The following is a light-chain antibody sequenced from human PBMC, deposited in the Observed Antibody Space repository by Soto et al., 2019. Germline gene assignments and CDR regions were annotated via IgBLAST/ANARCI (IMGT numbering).Light chain of an antibody. V-gene: IGLV2-14*01. CDR3: ISYTSSSTSYV. CDR2: EVS. CDR1: SSDVGGYNY. Sequence: QSALTQPASVSGSPGQSITISSTGTSSDVGGYNYVAWYQQHPGKVPRLMIYEVSNRPSGVSNRFSGSKSGSTASLTISGLQAEDEADYYCISYTSSSTSYVFGTGTKVTVL. J-gene: IGLJ1*01.